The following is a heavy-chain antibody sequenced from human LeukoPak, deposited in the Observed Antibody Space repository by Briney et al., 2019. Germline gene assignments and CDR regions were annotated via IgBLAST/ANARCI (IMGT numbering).Heavy chain of an antibody. Sequence: PSETLSLTCSVSGGSVSSNSYYWGWIRQPPGKGLEWIGNIYYSGSTYYNPSLKSRVTISIDTSKNQFSLKLTSVTAADTAVYYCARDQPMTTVVTHRTFDYWGQGTLVTVSS. D-gene: IGHD4-23*01. CDR2: IYYSGST. CDR3: ARDQPMTTVVTHRTFDY. CDR1: GGSVSSNSYY. V-gene: IGHV4-39*07. J-gene: IGHJ4*02.